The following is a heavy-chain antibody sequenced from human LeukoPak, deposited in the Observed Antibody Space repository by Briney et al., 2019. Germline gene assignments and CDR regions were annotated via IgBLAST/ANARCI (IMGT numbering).Heavy chain of an antibody. J-gene: IGHJ5*02. Sequence: SETLSLTCTVSGASISRYYWSWIRQPPGKGLEWIGYNYNPSLKRRVTISVDTSKNQFSLKLSSVTAADTAVYYCARHSNGWGSFDPWGQGTLVTVSS. V-gene: IGHV4-59*08. D-gene: IGHD3-22*01. CDR1: GASISRYY. CDR3: ARHSNGWGSFDP.